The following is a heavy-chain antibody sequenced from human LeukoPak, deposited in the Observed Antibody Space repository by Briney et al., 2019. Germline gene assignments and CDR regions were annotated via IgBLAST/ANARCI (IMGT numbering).Heavy chain of an antibody. V-gene: IGHV3-21*01. D-gene: IGHD3-22*01. CDR3: ARDPYDDSSGYSSSKEYGMDV. CDR1: GFTFSSYS. CDR2: ISSSSSYI. J-gene: IGHJ6*02. Sequence: GGSLRLSCAASGFTFSSYSMNWVRQAPGKGLEWVSSISSSSSYIYYADSVKGRFTISRDNAKNSLYLQMNSLRAEDTAVYYCARDPYDDSSGYSSSKEYGMDVWGQGTTVTVSS.